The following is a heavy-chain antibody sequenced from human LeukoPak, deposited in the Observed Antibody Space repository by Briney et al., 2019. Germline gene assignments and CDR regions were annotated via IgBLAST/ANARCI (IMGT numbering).Heavy chain of an antibody. CDR3: AREDRTKLFTYYYDSSGYSYYFDY. J-gene: IGHJ4*02. CDR1: GGPISSSSYY. D-gene: IGHD3-22*01. V-gene: IGHV4-39*07. Sequence: PSETLSLTCTVSGGPISSSSYYWGWIRQPPGKGLEWIGSIYYSGSTYYNPSLKSRVTISVDTSKNQFSLKLSSVTAADTAVYYCAREDRTKLFTYYYDSSGYSYYFDYWGQGTLVTVSS. CDR2: IYYSGST.